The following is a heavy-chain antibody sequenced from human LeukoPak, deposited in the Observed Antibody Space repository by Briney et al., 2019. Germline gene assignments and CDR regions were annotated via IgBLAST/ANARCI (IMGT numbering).Heavy chain of an antibody. CDR3: ARFSKISRGYTIFGVVPSGGDY. V-gene: IGHV1-18*01. CDR1: GYTFTSYD. D-gene: IGHD3-3*01. Sequence: ASVKVSCKASGYTFTSYDISWVRQAPGQGLEWMAWINTYNGNAHYAEKFQGRVSLTTDTSTYTSYMELRSLRSDDTAVYYCARFSKISRGYTIFGVVPSGGDYWGQGTLLTVSS. CDR2: INTYNGNA. J-gene: IGHJ4*02.